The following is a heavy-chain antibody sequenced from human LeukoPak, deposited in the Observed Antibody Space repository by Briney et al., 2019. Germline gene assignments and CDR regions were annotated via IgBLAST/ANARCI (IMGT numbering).Heavy chain of an antibody. J-gene: IGHJ3*02. CDR2: ISAYNGNT. D-gene: IGHD3-22*01. Sequence: ASVKVSCKASGYTFTSYDINWVRQAPGQGLEWMGWISAYNGNTNYAQKLQGRVTMTRGTSTSTVYMELSSLRSEDTAVYYCARDLQMNYYDSSGYYYHDAFDIWGQGTMVTVSS. CDR3: ARDLQMNYYDSSGYYYHDAFDI. CDR1: GYTFTSYD. V-gene: IGHV1-18*01.